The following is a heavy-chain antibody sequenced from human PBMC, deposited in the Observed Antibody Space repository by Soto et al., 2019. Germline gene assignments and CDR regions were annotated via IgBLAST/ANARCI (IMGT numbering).Heavy chain of an antibody. CDR1: GGTFSSYT. Sequence: SVKVSCKASGGTFSSYTISWVRQAPGQGLEWMGRIIPILGIANYAQKFQGRVTITADKSTSTAYMELSSLRSEDTAVYYCARDLTIAAAGTSYYCGMDVWGQGTTVTVSS. V-gene: IGHV1-69*04. CDR3: ARDLTIAAAGTSYYCGMDV. D-gene: IGHD6-13*01. CDR2: IIPILGIA. J-gene: IGHJ6*02.